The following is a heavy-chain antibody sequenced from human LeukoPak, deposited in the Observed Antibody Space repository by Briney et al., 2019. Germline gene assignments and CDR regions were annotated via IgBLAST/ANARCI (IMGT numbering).Heavy chain of an antibody. CDR2: VYTSGST. Sequence: TASETLSLTCTVSGGSISSYYWSWIRQPAGKGLEWIGRVYTSGSTNYNPSLKSRVTMSVDTSKNQFSLLLSSVTAADTAVYYCARDRDDYGDAGFDYWGQGTLVTVSS. V-gene: IGHV4-4*07. CDR1: GGSISSYY. CDR3: ARDRDDYGDAGFDY. J-gene: IGHJ4*02. D-gene: IGHD4-17*01.